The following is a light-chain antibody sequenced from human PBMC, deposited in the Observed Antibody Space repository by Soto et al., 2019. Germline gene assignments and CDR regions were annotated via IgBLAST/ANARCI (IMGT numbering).Light chain of an antibody. J-gene: IGLJ1*01. V-gene: IGLV2-14*03. Sequence: QSVLTQPASVSGSPGQSITISCTGTSSDIGGFTFVSWYQQHPGKVPKLMISDVNRRPSGVSDRFSGSKSGNTASLTISGLQAEDEGDYYCSSYTSSSTHVFGSGTKLTVL. CDR1: SSDIGGFTF. CDR3: SSYTSSSTHV. CDR2: DVN.